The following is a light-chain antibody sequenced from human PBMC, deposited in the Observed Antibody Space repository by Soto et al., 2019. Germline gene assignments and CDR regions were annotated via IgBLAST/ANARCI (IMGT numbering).Light chain of an antibody. CDR2: AAS. CDR3: LQYKSYPWT. V-gene: IGKV1-17*01. Sequence: DIQMTQSPSSLSASVGDRVTITCRASQGIGNGLGWYQQKPGKAPNRLIYAASSLQSGVPSRFSGSTSGTEFTLTITTLQPEDFATYYCLQYKSYPWTFGQGTKVEIK. CDR1: QGIGNG. J-gene: IGKJ1*01.